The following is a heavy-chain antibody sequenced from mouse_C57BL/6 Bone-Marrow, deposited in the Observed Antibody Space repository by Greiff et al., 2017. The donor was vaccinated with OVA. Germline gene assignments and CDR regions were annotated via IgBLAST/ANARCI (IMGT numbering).Heavy chain of an antibody. CDR1: GFTFSDYG. V-gene: IGHV5-17*01. Sequence: EVQLVESGGGLVKPGGSLKLSCAASGFTFSDYGMHWVRQAPEQGLEWVAYISRGSSTIYYADTVKGRFTLSRDNAKNTLFLQMTSLRSEDTAMYYCEDCGRGYDYAMDYWGQGTSVTVSS. CDR3: EDCGRGYDYAMDY. J-gene: IGHJ4*01. CDR2: ISRGSSTI. D-gene: IGHD1-1*01.